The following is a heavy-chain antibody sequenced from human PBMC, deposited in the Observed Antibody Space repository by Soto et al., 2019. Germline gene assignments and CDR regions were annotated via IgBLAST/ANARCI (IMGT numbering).Heavy chain of an antibody. CDR1: GFTFNTYG. CDR2: IWYDGNTK. Sequence: GGSLRLSCAASGFTFNTYGFNWVRQAPGKGLEWVAVIWYDGNTKYYADSVKGRFTISRDNLKNTLYLQMNSLTAEDTAVYYCARPLVAPVAGPYYYGMDVWGQGTTVTVSS. CDR3: ARPLVAPVAGPYYYGMDV. J-gene: IGHJ6*02. V-gene: IGHV3-33*01. D-gene: IGHD6-19*01.